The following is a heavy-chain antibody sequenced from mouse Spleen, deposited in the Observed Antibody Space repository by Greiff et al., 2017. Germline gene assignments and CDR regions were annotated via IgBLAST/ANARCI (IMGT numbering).Heavy chain of an antibody. CDR3: ARNVYYGNYIDYAMDY. D-gene: IGHD2-1*01. CDR1: GFSLTSYG. V-gene: IGHV2-6*02. J-gene: IGHJ4*01. Sequence: QVQLQESGPGLVAPSQSLSITCTVSGFSLTSYGVHWVRQPPGKGLEWLVVIWSDGSTTYNSALKSRLSISKDNSKSQVFLKMNSLQTDDTAMYYCARNVYYGNYIDYAMDYWGQGTSVTVSS. CDR2: IWSDGST.